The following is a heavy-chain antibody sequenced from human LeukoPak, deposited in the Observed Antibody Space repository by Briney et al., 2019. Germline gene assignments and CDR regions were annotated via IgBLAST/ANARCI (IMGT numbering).Heavy chain of an antibody. CDR3: TVDHICNGGRCHAVAWFAP. Sequence: GGSLRLSCATSGFTFSHAWMSWVREAPGKGLEWVGRVKSEADGGTTDYAAPVKGRFTISRDDSKNTLYLQMSSLKTEDAALYYCTVDHICNGGRCHAVAWFAPWGQGSLVTVSS. D-gene: IGHD2-15*01. J-gene: IGHJ5*02. CDR1: GFTFSHAW. V-gene: IGHV3-15*01. CDR2: VKSEADGGTT.